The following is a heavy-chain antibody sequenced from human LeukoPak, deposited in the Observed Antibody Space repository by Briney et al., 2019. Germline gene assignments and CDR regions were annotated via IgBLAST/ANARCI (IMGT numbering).Heavy chain of an antibody. D-gene: IGHD3-22*01. Sequence: PSETLSLTCTVSGGSISSSSYYWGWIRQPPGKGLEWIGSIYYSGSTYYNPSLKSRVTISVDTSKNQSSLKLSSVTAADTAVYYCARHDGSGYYYFDYWGQGTLVTVSS. J-gene: IGHJ4*02. CDR1: GGSISSSSYY. V-gene: IGHV4-39*01. CDR2: IYYSGST. CDR3: ARHDGSGYYYFDY.